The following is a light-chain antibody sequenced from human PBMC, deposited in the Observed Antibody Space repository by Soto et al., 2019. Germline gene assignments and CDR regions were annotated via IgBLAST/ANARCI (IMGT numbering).Light chain of an antibody. J-gene: IGLJ2*01. CDR1: SSNIGNNY. V-gene: IGLV1-51*01. CDR2: DNN. CDR3: GTWDSSLSAVV. Sequence: QSVLTQPPSVSAPPGQKVTISCSGSSSNIGNNYVSWYQQLPGTAPKLLIYDNNKRPSGIPDRFSGSKSGTSATLGITGLQTGDGADYYCGTWDSSLSAVVFGGGTKLTVL.